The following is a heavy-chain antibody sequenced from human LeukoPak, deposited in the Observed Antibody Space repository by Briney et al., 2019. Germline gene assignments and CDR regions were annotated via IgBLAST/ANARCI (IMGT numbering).Heavy chain of an antibody. CDR1: GFTFSSYS. Sequence: PGGSLRLSCAASGFTFSSYSMNWVRQAPGKGLEWVSSISSSSSYIYYADSVKGRFTISRDNAKNSLYLQMNSLRAEDTAVYYCARDGSPAGASLDAFDIWGQGTMVTVSS. J-gene: IGHJ3*02. CDR2: ISSSSSYI. CDR3: ARDGSPAGASLDAFDI. V-gene: IGHV3-21*01. D-gene: IGHD2-2*01.